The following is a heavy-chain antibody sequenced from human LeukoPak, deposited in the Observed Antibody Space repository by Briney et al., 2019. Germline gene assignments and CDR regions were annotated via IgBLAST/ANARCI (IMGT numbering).Heavy chain of an antibody. CDR2: INHSGST. J-gene: IGHJ6*03. D-gene: IGHD2-15*01. CDR1: GGSFISYY. V-gene: IGHV4-34*01. CDR3: ASFYCSGGSCYQYYSYYYMDV. Sequence: SETLSLTCTVYGGSFISYYWSWIRQPPGKGLEWIGEINHSGSTNYNPSLQSRVTISVDTSKNQFSLKLNSVTAADTAVYYCASFYCSGGSCYQYYSYYYMDVWGKGTTVTISS.